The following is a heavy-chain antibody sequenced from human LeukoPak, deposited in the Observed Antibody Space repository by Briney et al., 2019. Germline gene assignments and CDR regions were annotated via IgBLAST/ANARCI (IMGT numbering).Heavy chain of an antibody. J-gene: IGHJ4*02. CDR2: FLSSSSYI. V-gene: IGHV3-21*01. CDR1: GFTFSNYN. CDR3: ARGQVWYQLLYDYFDY. D-gene: IGHD2-2*02. Sequence: GGSLRLSCAASGFTFSNYNMNWVRQAPGEGLEWVSSFLSSSSYIYYADSVKGRFTISRDNAKNSLYLQMNSLRAEDTAVYYCARGQVWYQLLYDYFDYWGQGTLVTVSS.